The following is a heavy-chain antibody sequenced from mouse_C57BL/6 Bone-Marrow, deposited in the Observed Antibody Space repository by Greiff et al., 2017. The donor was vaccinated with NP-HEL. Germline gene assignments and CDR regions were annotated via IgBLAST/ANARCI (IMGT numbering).Heavy chain of an antibody. V-gene: IGHV5-4*01. CDR3: ARTDYYGSSNYAMDY. CDR2: ISDGGSYT. CDR1: GFTFSSYA. D-gene: IGHD1-1*01. J-gene: IGHJ4*01. Sequence: EVQLVESGGGLVKPGGSLKLSCAASGFTFSSYAMSWVRQTPEKRLEWVATISDGGSYTYYPDNVKGRFTISRDNAKNNLYLQMSQLKSEDTAMYYCARTDYYGSSNYAMDYWGQGTSVTVSS.